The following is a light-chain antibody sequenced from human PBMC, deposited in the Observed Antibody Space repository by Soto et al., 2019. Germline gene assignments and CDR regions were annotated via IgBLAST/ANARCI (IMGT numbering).Light chain of an antibody. V-gene: IGLV1-40*01. CDR2: TNS. Sequence: QSVLTQPPSVSGAPGQRVTISCTGSSSNIGANYDVHWYQSLPGTAPKLLIYTNSNRPSGVPDRFSGSKSGTSASLAITGLQAEDEADYYCQSYDRSLSGSYVFGTGTKVTVL. CDR3: QSYDRSLSGSYV. CDR1: SSNIGANYD. J-gene: IGLJ1*01.